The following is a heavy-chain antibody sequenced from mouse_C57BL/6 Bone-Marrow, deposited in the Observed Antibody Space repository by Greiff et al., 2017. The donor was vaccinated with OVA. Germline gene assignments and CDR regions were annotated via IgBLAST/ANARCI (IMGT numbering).Heavy chain of an antibody. Sequence: QVQLQQSGPELVKPGASVKISCKASGYTFTDYYINWVKQRPGQGLEWIGWIIPGSGSTYYNEKFKGKVTLTVDKSSSTTYMLLSSLTSEDSTVYFCAHYYGSSYDYWGQGTTLTVSS. CDR2: IIPGSGST. D-gene: IGHD1-1*01. J-gene: IGHJ2*01. V-gene: IGHV1-75*01. CDR3: AHYYGSSYDY. CDR1: GYTFTDYY.